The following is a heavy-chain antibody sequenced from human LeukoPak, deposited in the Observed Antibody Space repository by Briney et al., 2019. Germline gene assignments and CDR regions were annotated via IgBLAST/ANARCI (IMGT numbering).Heavy chain of an antibody. V-gene: IGHV4-39*07. D-gene: IGHD6-19*01. Sequence: PSETLSLTCTVSGGSISSSSYYWGWIRQPPGKGLEWIGEIYHSGSTNYNPSLKSRVTISVDKSKNQFSLKLSSVTAADTAVYYCARGPDSSGILNHFDYWGQGTLVTVSS. CDR3: ARGPDSSGILNHFDY. CDR1: GGSISSSSYY. J-gene: IGHJ4*02. CDR2: IYHSGST.